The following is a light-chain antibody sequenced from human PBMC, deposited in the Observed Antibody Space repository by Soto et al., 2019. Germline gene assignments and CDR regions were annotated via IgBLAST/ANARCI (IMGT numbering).Light chain of an antibody. CDR2: GAS. Sequence: ALTESRGTLSWSPGERATLSCRASQSVSSRLAWYQHKSGQAPRILISGASRRATGIPDRFSGSGSGTDFNLTISRLETEDFAVYYCQQYGSSLWTFGQGTKVDIK. V-gene: IGKV3-20*01. CDR3: QQYGSSLWT. CDR1: QSVSSR. J-gene: IGKJ1*01.